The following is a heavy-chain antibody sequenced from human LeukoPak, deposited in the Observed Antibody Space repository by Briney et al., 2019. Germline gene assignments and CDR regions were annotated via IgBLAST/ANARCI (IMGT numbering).Heavy chain of an antibody. D-gene: IGHD3-10*01. CDR2: IYHSGST. V-gene: IGHV4-4*02. J-gene: IGHJ4*02. CDR1: GGSISSSNW. CDR3: ARGGLYGSGKNFDY. Sequence: PSETLSLTCAVSGGSISSSNWWSWVRQPPGKGLEWIGEIYHSGSTNYNPSLKSRVTISVDKSKNQFSLKLSSVTAADTAVYYCARGGLYGSGKNFDYWGQGTLVTVSS.